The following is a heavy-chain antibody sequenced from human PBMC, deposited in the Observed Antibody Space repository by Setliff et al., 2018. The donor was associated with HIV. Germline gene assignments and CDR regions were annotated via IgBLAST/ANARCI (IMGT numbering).Heavy chain of an antibody. CDR1: GGSISNSRYY. J-gene: IGHJ5*02. CDR2: IYYSGST. CDR3: ASRVYYYDSSGYLLEEGFDP. Sequence: SETLSLTCNVSGGSISNSRYYWSWIRQPPGKGLEWIGSIYYSGSTYYNPPLKSRVTISVDTSKNQFSLKLSSVTAADAAVYYCASRVYYYDSSGYLLEEGFDPWGQGTLVTVSS. V-gene: IGHV4-39*01. D-gene: IGHD3-22*01.